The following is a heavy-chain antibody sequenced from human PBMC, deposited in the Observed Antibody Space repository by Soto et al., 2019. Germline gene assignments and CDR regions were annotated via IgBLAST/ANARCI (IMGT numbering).Heavy chain of an antibody. CDR1: GSSMSGFY. Sequence: PSETLSLTCAVSGSSMSGFYWGWVRQPPGKGLEWIGSIFHSGNLYYNPSLKSRVILSVDTSKNQFSLNLTAAIAADTAVYYCAREDDGMDVWGQGTPVTVSS. CDR3: AREDDGMDV. V-gene: IGHV4-38-2*02. CDR2: IFHSGNL. J-gene: IGHJ6*02.